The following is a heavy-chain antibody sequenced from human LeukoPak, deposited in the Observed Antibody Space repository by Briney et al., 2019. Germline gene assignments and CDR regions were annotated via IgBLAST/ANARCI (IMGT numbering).Heavy chain of an antibody. V-gene: IGHV4-59*02. CDR2: IYYTGST. CDR1: GVSVSSSY. D-gene: IGHD6-6*01. Sequence: PSETLSLTCTVSGVSVSSSYWSWIRQPPGKGLEWIGFIYYTGSTNYNPSLKSRVTMSMDTSKNQFSLNLWSMTAADTAVYYCARDPLYSSSSGYFDSWGQGTLVTVSS. CDR3: ARDPLYSSSSGYFDS. J-gene: IGHJ4*02.